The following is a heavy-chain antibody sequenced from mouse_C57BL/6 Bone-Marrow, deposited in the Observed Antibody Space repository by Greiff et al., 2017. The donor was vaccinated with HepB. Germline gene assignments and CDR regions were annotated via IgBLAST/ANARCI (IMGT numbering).Heavy chain of an antibody. CDR3: ARPYYYGRDYFDY. J-gene: IGHJ2*01. CDR1: GFTFSDYG. CDR2: ISSGSSTI. Sequence: DVQLVESGGGLVKPGGSLKLSCAASGFTFSDYGMHWVRQAPEKGLEWVAYISSGSSTIYYADTVKGRFTISRDNAKNTLFLQMTSLRSEDTAMYYCARPYYYGRDYFDYWGQGTTLTVSS. V-gene: IGHV5-17*01. D-gene: IGHD1-1*01.